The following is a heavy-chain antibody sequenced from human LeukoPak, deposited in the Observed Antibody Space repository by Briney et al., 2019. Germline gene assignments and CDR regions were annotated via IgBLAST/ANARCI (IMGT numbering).Heavy chain of an antibody. CDR1: GFTFSSYA. V-gene: IGHV3-23*01. D-gene: IGHD4-17*01. CDR2: ISASGSTI. Sequence: GGSLRLSCAASGFTFSSYAMHWVRQAPGKGLEWVSDISASGSTIHYADSVKGRFTVSRDNSKNTVFLQMISLRVEDTALYHCTKGHGDWGGNYLDHWGQGTHVTVSS. CDR3: TKGHGDWGGNYLDH. J-gene: IGHJ4*02.